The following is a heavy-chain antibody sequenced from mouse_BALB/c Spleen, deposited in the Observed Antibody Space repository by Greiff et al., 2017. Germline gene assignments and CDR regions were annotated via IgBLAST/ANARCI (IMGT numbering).Heavy chain of an antibody. J-gene: IGHJ4*01. CDR2: ISSGGSYT. Sequence: EVHLVESGGDLVKPGGSLKLSCAASGFTFSSYGMSWVRQTPDKRLEWVATISSGGSYTYYPDSVKGRFTISRDNAKNTLYLQMSSLKSEDTAMYYCARMGIRDAMDYWGQGTSVTVSS. CDR3: ARMGIRDAMDY. CDR1: GFTFSSYG. V-gene: IGHV5-6*01.